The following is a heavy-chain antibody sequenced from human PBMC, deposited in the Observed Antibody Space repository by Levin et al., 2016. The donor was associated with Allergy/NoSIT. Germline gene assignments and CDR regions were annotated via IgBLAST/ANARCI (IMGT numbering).Heavy chain of an antibody. J-gene: IGHJ4*02. CDR1: GFRFNEYG. CDR3: ASGSGKFSGSYIDF. D-gene: IGHD1-26*01. V-gene: IGHV3-33*01. CDR2: IWFDGSIQ. Sequence: GGSLRLSCEASGFRFNEYGMHWFRQAPGKGLEWVAVIWFDGSIQYYADSVKGRFTISRDNSKKSLYLQMNSLTVDDTALYHCASGSGKFSGSYIDFWGQGTLVSVSS.